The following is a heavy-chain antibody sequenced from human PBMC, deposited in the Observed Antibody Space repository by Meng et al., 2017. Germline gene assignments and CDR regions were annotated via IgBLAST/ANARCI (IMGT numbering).Heavy chain of an antibody. CDR2: SIPIFGTA. CDR1: GGTFSSYD. V-gene: IGHV1-69*01. J-gene: IGHJ4*02. CDR3: AREYRDILTGYRYFDY. D-gene: IGHD3-9*01. Sequence: VQVVTWVEEGKRLWFVGKGCCKGSGGTFSSYDITWGLQAPGQGLEWMGGSIPIFGTANYAQKFQGRDTITADVSTSTDYMELSSLRSEDTAVYYCAREYRDILTGYRYFDYWGQGTLVTVSS.